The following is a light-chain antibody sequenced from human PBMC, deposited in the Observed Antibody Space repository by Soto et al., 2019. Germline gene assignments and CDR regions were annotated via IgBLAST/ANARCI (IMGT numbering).Light chain of an antibody. CDR2: GAS. CDR3: QQYGSLPGT. V-gene: IGKV3-20*01. CDR1: QTLSGSY. Sequence: EIVLTQSPGTLSLSPGERATLSCRASQTLSGSYLAWYQQKPGQAPRLLIYGASSRAAGIPDRFSGSGSGNDFTITISRLDPEYFAVYYCQQYGSLPGTFGQGTKLEIK. J-gene: IGKJ2*02.